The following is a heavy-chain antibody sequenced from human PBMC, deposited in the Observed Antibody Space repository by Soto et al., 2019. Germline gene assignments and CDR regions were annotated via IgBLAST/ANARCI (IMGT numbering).Heavy chain of an antibody. CDR3: ARSLWFGELH. Sequence: QITLKESGPTLVKPTQTLTLTCSFSGFSLSTTGVGVGWIRQSPGKALEWLAIIYWDNVNRYSPSLKSRVTITKDTSKNQVVLTVTNMDPVDTGTYYCARSLWFGELHWGQGALVTVSS. CDR1: GFSLSTTGVG. CDR2: IYWDNVN. V-gene: IGHV2-5*02. D-gene: IGHD3-10*01. J-gene: IGHJ4*02.